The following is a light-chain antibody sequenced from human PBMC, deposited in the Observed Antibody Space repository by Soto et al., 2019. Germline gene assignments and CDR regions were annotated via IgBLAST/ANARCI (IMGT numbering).Light chain of an antibody. V-gene: IGKV3-15*01. CDR3: QQYDNWPRT. CDR1: QSVSSN. J-gene: IGKJ1*01. Sequence: EIVITQSPSTLSVSPGERATLSCRASQSVSSNLAWYQQKPGQAPRLLIYGASTRATGIPARFSGSGSGTEFTLTISRLQSEDFAVYYCQQYDNWPRTFGQGTKVDIK. CDR2: GAS.